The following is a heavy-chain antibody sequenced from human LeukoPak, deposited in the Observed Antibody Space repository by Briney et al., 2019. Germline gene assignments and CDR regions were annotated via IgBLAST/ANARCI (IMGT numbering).Heavy chain of an antibody. CDR3: AKAYHTQAGDAIDY. CDR2: ISGDGGST. J-gene: IGHJ4*02. Sequence: PGGSLRLSCAASGFTFDDYAMHWVRQAPGKGLEWVSLISGDGGSTYYADSVKGRFTVSRDNSKNSLYLQMNSLRTEDTALYYCAKAYHTQAGDAIDYWGQGTLVTVSS. D-gene: IGHD3-10*01. V-gene: IGHV3-43*02. CDR1: GFTFDDYA.